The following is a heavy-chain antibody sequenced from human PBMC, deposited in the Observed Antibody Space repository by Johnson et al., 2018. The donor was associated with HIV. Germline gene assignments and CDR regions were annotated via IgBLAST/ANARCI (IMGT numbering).Heavy chain of an antibody. J-gene: IGHJ3*02. D-gene: IGHD6-6*01. CDR1: GFTVSRNY. Sequence: VQLVESGGGLVQPGGSLRLSCAASGFTVSRNYMNWVRQAPGKGLEWVAALSGSDDSTYYADSVKGRFTISRDNSKNTLYLQMNSLRAEDTAVYYCARDRGAGSSGAFDIWGQGTMVTVSS. CDR2: SGSDDST. V-gene: IGHV3-66*02. CDR3: ARDRGAGSSGAFDI.